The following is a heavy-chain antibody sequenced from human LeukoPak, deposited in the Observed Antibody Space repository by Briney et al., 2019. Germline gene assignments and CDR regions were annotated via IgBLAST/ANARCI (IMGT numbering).Heavy chain of an antibody. CDR1: GFTFSSYG. J-gene: IGHJ6*02. D-gene: IGHD3-10*01. CDR3: ARAGDGSGSYLGPYYYYGMDV. V-gene: IGHV3-33*01. CDR2: IWYDGSNK. Sequence: GGSLRLSCAASGFTFSSYGMHWVRQAPGKGLEWVAVIWYDGSNKYYADSVKGRFTISRDNSKNTLYLQMNSLRAEDTAVYYCARAGDGSGSYLGPYYYYGMDVWGQGTTVTVSS.